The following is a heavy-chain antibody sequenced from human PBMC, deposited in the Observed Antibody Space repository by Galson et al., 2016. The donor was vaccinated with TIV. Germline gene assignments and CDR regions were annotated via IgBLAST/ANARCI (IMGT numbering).Heavy chain of an antibody. J-gene: IGHJ4*02. Sequence: YYSGDTYYNPSLKSRVTTSVDTSKNLFSLKLNSVTAADTAVYYCARLCRWVTYYFDYWGQGTLVTVSS. D-gene: IGHD2-21*02. CDR2: YYSGDT. CDR3: ARLCRWVTYYFDY. V-gene: IGHV4-39*01.